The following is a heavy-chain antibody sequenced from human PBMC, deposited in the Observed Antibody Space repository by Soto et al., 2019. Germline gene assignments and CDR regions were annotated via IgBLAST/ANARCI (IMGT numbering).Heavy chain of an antibody. CDR1: GFTFSDYY. J-gene: IGHJ6*02. Sequence: QVQLVESGGGLVKPGGSLRLSCAASGFTFSDYYMSWIRQAPGKGLEWVSYISSSSSYTNYADSVKGRFTISRDNAKTSLYLQMNSLRAEDTAVYYCARDTARLSNGMAGGMDVWGQGTTVTVSS. D-gene: IGHD6-19*01. V-gene: IGHV3-11*06. CDR2: ISSSSSYT. CDR3: ARDTARLSNGMAGGMDV.